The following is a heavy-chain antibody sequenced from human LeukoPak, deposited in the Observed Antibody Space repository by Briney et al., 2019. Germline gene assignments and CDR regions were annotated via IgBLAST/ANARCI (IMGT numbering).Heavy chain of an antibody. CDR1: GFTFSSYA. J-gene: IGHJ5*02. CDR2: ISGSGGST. D-gene: IGHD6-13*01. V-gene: IGHV3-23*01. Sequence: GGSLRLSCAASGFTFSSYAMSWVRQAPGKGLEWVSAISGSGGSTYYADSVKGRFTISRDNSKNTLYLQMNSLRAEDTAVYYCAKDIAAYSSSWYANWFDPWGQGTLVTVSS. CDR3: AKDIAAYSSSWYANWFDP.